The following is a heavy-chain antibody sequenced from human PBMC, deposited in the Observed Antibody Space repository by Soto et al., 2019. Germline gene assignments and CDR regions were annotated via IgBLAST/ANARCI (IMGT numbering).Heavy chain of an antibody. CDR2: ISWDGGST. D-gene: IGHD6-19*01. J-gene: IGHJ6*02. CDR3: AKDNLKVYSGWYPKYLSESYGMDV. Sequence: EVQLVESGGVVVQPGGSLRLSCAASGFTFDDYTMHWVRQAPGKGLEWVSLISWDGGSTYYADSVKGRFTISRDNSKNSLYLQMNSLRTEDTALYYCAKDNLKVYSGWYPKYLSESYGMDVWGQGTTVTVSS. V-gene: IGHV3-43*01. CDR1: GFTFDDYT.